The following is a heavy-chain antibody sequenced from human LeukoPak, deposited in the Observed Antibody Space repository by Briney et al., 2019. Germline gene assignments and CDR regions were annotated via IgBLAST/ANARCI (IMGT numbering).Heavy chain of an antibody. Sequence: PGGSLRLSCAASGFTFRDYAMSWVRQTPGKGLEWVSGISASDSSTYYTDSVKGRFIIFRDNSKNTLYLQMNGLRAEDTAVYYCAKLGHIMVVTAVQKIDYWGQGTLVTVSS. D-gene: IGHD2-21*02. CDR1: GFTFRDYA. V-gene: IGHV3-23*01. CDR2: ISASDSST. J-gene: IGHJ4*02. CDR3: AKLGHIMVVTAVQKIDY.